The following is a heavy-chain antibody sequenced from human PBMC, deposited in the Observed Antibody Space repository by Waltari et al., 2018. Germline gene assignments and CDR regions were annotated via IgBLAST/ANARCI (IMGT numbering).Heavy chain of an antibody. CDR2: IIISSSYI. Sequence: EVQLVETGGGLIQPGGSLRLSCAASGFTVSSNYMSWVRQAPGKGLEWVSSIIISSSYIYYADSVKGRFTISRDNAKNSLYLQMNSLRAEDTAVYYCAREPGGDFDYWGQGTLVTVSS. J-gene: IGHJ4*02. D-gene: IGHD3-16*01. CDR3: AREPGGDFDY. CDR1: GFTVSSNY. V-gene: IGHV3-21*01.